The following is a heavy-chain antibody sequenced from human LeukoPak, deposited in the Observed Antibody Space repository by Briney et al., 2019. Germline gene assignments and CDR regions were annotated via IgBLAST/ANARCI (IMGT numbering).Heavy chain of an antibody. CDR1: GFTFSNYA. D-gene: IGHD4/OR15-4a*01. J-gene: IGHJ3*02. CDR3: VKESGFMVAPNSAFDI. V-gene: IGHV3-64D*06. Sequence: PGGSLRLSCAASGFTFSNYAMHWVRQAPGKGLEYVSGISRNGGSTYYADSVKGRFTISRDNSKNTLYLQMSSLRAEDTAVYYCVKESGFMVAPNSAFDIWGQGTMVTVSS. CDR2: ISRNGGST.